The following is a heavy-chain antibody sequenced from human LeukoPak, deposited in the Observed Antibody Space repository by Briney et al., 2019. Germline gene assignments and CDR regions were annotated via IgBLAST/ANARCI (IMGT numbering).Heavy chain of an antibody. Sequence: GGSLRLSCAASGVSFSTTWMHWVRQAPGKGLMWVSHVSSDGSRTYADSVRGRFTISRDNAKNTLYLQMNSLRAEDTAVYYCARGYCSGGSCYSSAFDIWGQGTMVTVSS. V-gene: IGHV3-74*01. CDR3: ARGYCSGGSCYSSAFDI. CDR1: GVSFSTTW. J-gene: IGHJ3*02. CDR2: VSSDGSRT. D-gene: IGHD2-15*01.